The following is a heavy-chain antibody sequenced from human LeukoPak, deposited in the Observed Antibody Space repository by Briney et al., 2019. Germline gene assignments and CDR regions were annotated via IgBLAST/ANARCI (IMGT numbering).Heavy chain of an antibody. CDR1: GGSFSAYY. CDR3: ARGSSIAARAGFGFDY. CDR2: INHSGST. V-gene: IGHV4-34*01. J-gene: IGHJ4*02. Sequence: SETLSLTYAVFGGSFSAYYWSWIRQPPGKGLEWIGEINHSGSTNYNPSLKSRVTISVDTSKNQFSLKLSSVTAADTAVYYCARGSSIAARAGFGFDYWGQGTLVTVSS. D-gene: IGHD6-6*01.